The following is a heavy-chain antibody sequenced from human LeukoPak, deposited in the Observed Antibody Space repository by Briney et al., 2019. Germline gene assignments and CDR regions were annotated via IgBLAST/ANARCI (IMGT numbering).Heavy chain of an antibody. V-gene: IGHV3-9*01. CDR2: INWNSATI. D-gene: IGHD2-8*02. CDR3: AKGGPASTGTPRPGYFDY. Sequence: PGRSLRLSCAAAGFTFGGYAMHWVRQAPGTGLEWVSGINWNSATIGYADSVKGRFIISRDNAKNSLYLQMNSLRAEDTAFYYCAKGGPASTGTPRPGYFDYWGQGTLVTVSS. CDR1: GFTFGGYA. J-gene: IGHJ4*02.